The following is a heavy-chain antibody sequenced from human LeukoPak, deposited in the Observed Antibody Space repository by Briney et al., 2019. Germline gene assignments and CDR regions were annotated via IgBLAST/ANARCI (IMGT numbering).Heavy chain of an antibody. V-gene: IGHV3-21*04. Sequence: GGSLRLSCAASGFTFSSYSMNWVRQAPGKGLEWVSSISSSSSYIYYADSVKGRFTISRDNAKNSLYLQMNSLRAEDTALYYCAKDDGTTGKSDWGQGTLVTVSS. CDR1: GFTFSSYS. CDR2: ISSSSSYI. J-gene: IGHJ4*02. D-gene: IGHD1-1*01. CDR3: AKDDGTTGKSD.